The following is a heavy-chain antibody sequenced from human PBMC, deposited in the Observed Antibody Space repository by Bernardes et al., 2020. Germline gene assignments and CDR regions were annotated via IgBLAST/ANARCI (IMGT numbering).Heavy chain of an antibody. CDR2: ISSSSYI. V-gene: IGHV3-21*01. J-gene: IGHJ6*02. D-gene: IGHD6-6*01. CDR1: GFTFSSYS. Sequence: GGSLRLSCAASGFTFSSYSMNWVRQAPGKGLEWVSSISSSSYIYYADSVKGRFTISRDNAKNSLYLQMNSLRAEDTAVYYCARDLSIAARPPYYGMDVWGQGTTVTGSS. CDR3: ARDLSIAARPPYYGMDV.